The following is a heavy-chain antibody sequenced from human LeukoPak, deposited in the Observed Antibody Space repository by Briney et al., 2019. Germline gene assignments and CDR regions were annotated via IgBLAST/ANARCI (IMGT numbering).Heavy chain of an antibody. CDR1: GFTFTSYC. D-gene: IGHD3-9*01. Sequence: GRSLRLAWAPSGFTFTSYCMQCVRHAPGDWRGWVSCIISDGISTSHADSVKGLFTISRDNAKNTLYMHMKSLRAQDTAVYYCSREGRYDILSGYSPPYDYWGQGTLVTVSS. V-gene: IGHV3-74*01. CDR3: SREGRYDILSGYSPPYDY. CDR2: IISDGIST. J-gene: IGHJ4*03.